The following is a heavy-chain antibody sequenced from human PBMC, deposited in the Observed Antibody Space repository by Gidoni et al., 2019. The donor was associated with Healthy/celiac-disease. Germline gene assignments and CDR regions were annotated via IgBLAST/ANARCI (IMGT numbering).Heavy chain of an antibody. J-gene: IGHJ4*02. V-gene: IGHV3-23*01. Sequence: EVPLFESGGGLVQPGGSLRLSCAASGFPFSSYAMRWVRQAPGKGLEWVSAISGSGGSTYYADSVKARFTISRDNSKNTLYLQMNSLRAEDTAVYYCAKDLQRGDIVVVPAAIGFDYWGQGTLVTVSS. CDR1: GFPFSSYA. D-gene: IGHD2-2*01. CDR3: AKDLQRGDIVVVPAAIGFDY. CDR2: ISGSGGST.